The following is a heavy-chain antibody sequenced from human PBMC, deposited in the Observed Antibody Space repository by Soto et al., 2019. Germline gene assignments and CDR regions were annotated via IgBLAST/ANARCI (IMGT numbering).Heavy chain of an antibody. J-gene: IGHJ6*03. CDR1: GFTFSSYA. CDR3: AKGFGYSSSWLYYYYMYV. CDR2: ISGSGGST. Sequence: PGGSLRLSCAASGFTFSSYAMSWVRQAPGKGLEWVSAISGSGGSTYYADSVKGRFTISRDNSKNTLYLQMNSLRAEDTAVYYCAKGFGYSSSWLYYYYMYVWGKGTTVTVSS. V-gene: IGHV3-23*01. D-gene: IGHD6-13*01.